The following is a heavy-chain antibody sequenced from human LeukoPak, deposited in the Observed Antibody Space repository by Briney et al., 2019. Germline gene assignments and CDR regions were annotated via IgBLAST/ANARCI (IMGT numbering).Heavy chain of an antibody. J-gene: IGHJ4*02. D-gene: IGHD6-19*01. CDR3: ARIRDGSGPDY. V-gene: IGHV2-70*11. CDR2: IDWDDDK. Sequence: SGPTLVNPTQTLTLTCTFSGFSLSTGGMCVSWIRQPPGKALEWLSRIDWDDDKYYSTPLKTRLTISKDTSKNQVVLTMTNMDPVDTATYYCARIRDGSGPDYWGQGTLVTVSS. CDR1: GFSLSTGGMC.